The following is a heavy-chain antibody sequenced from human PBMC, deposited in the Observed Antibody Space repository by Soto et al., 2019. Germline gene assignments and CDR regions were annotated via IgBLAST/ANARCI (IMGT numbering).Heavy chain of an antibody. V-gene: IGHV1-69*13. CDR2: IIPIFGTA. CDR3: ASEGIVVVVATTCGMDV. CDR1: GGTFSSYA. D-gene: IGHD2-15*01. Sequence: SVKVSCKASGGTFSSYAISWVRQAPGQGLEWMGGIIPIFGTANYAQKFQGRVTITADESTSTAYMELSSLRSEDTAVYYCASEGIVVVVATTCGMDVCGQGTTVTVSS. J-gene: IGHJ6*01.